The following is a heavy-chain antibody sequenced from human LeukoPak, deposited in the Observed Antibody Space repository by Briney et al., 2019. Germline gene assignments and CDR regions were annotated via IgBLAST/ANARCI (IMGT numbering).Heavy chain of an antibody. D-gene: IGHD6-13*01. CDR1: TFTFSSYN. Sequence: GGSLRLSYAASTFTFSSYNMNWVRQAPGKGLEWVSSISSSGTYIYYRDSVKGRFTISRDNAKNSLYLQMNSLRAEDTAVYYCARDSLGIAAAGTKAFDIWGQGTMVTVSS. V-gene: IGHV3-21*01. CDR2: ISSSGTYI. J-gene: IGHJ3*02. CDR3: ARDSLGIAAAGTKAFDI.